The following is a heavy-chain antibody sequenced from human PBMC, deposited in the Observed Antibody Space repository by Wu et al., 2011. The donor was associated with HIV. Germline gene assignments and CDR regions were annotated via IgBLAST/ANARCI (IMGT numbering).Heavy chain of an antibody. J-gene: IGHJ4*02. CDR1: GNTFTSYD. CDR2: MNPNSANT. Sequence: QVQLVQSGAEVKKPGASVKVSCQASGNTFTSYDLNWVRQATGQGLEWMEWMNPNSANTGYAQKFQGRVTMTRNTSISTAYMELSSLRSEDTAVYYCARVPPYYDILTGYYRAYYFDYWGQGTLVTVSS. D-gene: IGHD3-9*01. CDR3: ARVPPYYDILTGYYRAYYFDY. V-gene: IGHV1-8*02.